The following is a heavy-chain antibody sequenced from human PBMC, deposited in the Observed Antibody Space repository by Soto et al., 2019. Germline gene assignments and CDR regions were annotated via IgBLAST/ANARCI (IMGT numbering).Heavy chain of an antibody. J-gene: IGHJ6*02. Sequence: EVQLVESGGGLVQPGGSLRLACTASGFILSDHYMDWVRQAPGKGLEWIGRSRDKVNSYTTQYAASVKGRFTISRDESKDSLYLQIDNLKTEDTAVYFCTMGGSSSPYYDPMDVWGQGTTVIISS. CDR1: GFILSDHY. D-gene: IGHD6-6*01. CDR3: TMGGSSSPYYDPMDV. CDR2: SRDKVNSYTT. V-gene: IGHV3-72*01.